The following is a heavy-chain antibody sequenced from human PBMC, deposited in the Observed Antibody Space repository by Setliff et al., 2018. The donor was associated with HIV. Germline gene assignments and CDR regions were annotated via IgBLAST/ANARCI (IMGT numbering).Heavy chain of an antibody. CDR2: ISSSGSTI. CDR3: ARDRGGYYDSSGYYFDC. CDR1: GFTFSSYE. Sequence: GGSLRLSCAASGFTFSSYEMNWVRQAPGKGLEWVSYISSSGSTIYYADSVKGRFTISRDNAKNSLYLQMHSLRAEDTAVYYCARDRGGYYDSSGYYFDCWGQGTLVTVSS. D-gene: IGHD3-22*01. V-gene: IGHV3-48*03. J-gene: IGHJ4*02.